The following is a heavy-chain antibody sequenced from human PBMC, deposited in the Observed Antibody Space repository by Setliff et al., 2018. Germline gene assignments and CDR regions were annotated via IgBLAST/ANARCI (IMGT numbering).Heavy chain of an antibody. D-gene: IGHD6-19*01. CDR3: ARRTAMAGTPRLYFDY. V-gene: IGHV3-64*02. CDR2: ITANGVDA. Sequence: LRLSCAASGFTFSAYAMHWVRQAPGKGLEYVSAITANGVDAYYADSVKGRFTISRDNSKNTLYLQMGSLRAEDMAVYYCARRTAMAGTPRLYFDYWGQGTLVTVSS. CDR1: GFTFSAYA. J-gene: IGHJ4*02.